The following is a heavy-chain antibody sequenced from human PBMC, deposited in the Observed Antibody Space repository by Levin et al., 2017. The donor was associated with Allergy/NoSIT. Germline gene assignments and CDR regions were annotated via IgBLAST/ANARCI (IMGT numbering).Heavy chain of an antibody. CDR1: GFTFSNYW. Sequence: GGSLRLSCAASGFTFSNYWMHWVRQAPGKGLVWVSRIKSDGSSTNYADSVKGRFTISRDNAKNTLYLQLNSLRVEDTAMYYCAKVTVTGYGSLPLDSWGQGTLVTVSS. V-gene: IGHV3-74*01. D-gene: IGHD6-19*01. J-gene: IGHJ4*02. CDR2: IKSDGSST. CDR3: AKVTVTGYGSLPLDS.